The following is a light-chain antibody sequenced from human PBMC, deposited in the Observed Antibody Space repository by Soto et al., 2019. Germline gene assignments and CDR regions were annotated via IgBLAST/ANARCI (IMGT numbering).Light chain of an antibody. J-gene: IGKJ4*01. CDR1: QSVLYSTNNKNY. CDR2: WAT. V-gene: IGKV4-1*01. Sequence: DIVMTQSPDSLAVSLGERATINCKSSQSVLYSTNNKNYLAWYQQKPGQPPKLLIYWATTRKSGVPDRFSGSGSGTDFTLTISSLQAEDVAVYYCQKYYITPLTFGGGTKVEIK. CDR3: QKYYITPLT.